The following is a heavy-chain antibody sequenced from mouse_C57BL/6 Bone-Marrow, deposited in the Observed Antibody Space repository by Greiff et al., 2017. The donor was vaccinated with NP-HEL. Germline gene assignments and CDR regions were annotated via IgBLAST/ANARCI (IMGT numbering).Heavy chain of an antibody. Sequence: VQLQQSGPELVKPGASVKISCKASGYTFTDYYMNWVKQSHGKSLEWIGDINPNNGGTSYNQKFKGKATLTVDKSSSTAYMELRSLTSEDSAVYYCARSDSGSPFDYWGQGTTLTVSS. J-gene: IGHJ2*01. V-gene: IGHV1-26*01. CDR3: ARSDSGSPFDY. CDR2: INPNNGGT. CDR1: GYTFTDYY. D-gene: IGHD1-1*01.